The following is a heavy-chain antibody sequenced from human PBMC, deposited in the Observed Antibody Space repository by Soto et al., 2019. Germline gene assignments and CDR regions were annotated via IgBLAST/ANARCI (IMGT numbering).Heavy chain of an antibody. CDR3: ARVGGHMITFGGVIVIPFAFDI. D-gene: IGHD3-16*02. CDR1: GGSISSGDYY. Sequence: QVQLQESGPGLVKPSQTLSLTCTVSGGSISSGDYYWSWIRQPPGKGLEWIGYIYYSGSTYYNPSLKSRVTISVDTSKNQFSLKLSSVTATDTAVYYCARVGGHMITFGGVIVIPFAFDIWGQGTMVTVSS. V-gene: IGHV4-30-4*01. CDR2: IYYSGST. J-gene: IGHJ3*02.